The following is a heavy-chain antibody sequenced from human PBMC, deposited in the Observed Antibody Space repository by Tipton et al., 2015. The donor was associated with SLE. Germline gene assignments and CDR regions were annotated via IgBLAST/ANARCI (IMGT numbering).Heavy chain of an antibody. V-gene: IGHV4-39*07. D-gene: IGHD2-2*01. CDR2: VYYSGST. Sequence: TLSLTCTVSGDSVTSSTYFWGWIRQPPGKGLEWIGNVYYSGSTSYNPSLKRRVTLSVDTSKNQFSLKLTSVSAADTAVYYCAREVGNLDYWGQGTLVTVSS. CDR1: GDSVTSSTYF. J-gene: IGHJ4*02. CDR3: AREVGNLDY.